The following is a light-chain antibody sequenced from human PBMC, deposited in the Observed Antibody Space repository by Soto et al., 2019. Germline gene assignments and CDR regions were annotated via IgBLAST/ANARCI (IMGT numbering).Light chain of an antibody. V-gene: IGKV1-5*03. CDR1: QSISTW. CDR2: NAS. J-gene: IGKJ1*01. Sequence: DIQITQSPSTLSASVGDRVTITCRASQSISTWLALYQQKPGKAPKLLIYNASSLQSGVPSRYSANGSGTELPLTLSRLQTDDFATYSCHQFNSTAGTFRQATNVEIK. CDR3: HQFNSTAGT.